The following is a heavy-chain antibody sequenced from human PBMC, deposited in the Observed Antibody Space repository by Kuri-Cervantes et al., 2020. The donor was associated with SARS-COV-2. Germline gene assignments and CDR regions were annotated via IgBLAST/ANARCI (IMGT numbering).Heavy chain of an antibody. CDR1: TRSFSGHS. D-gene: IGHD1-26*01. V-gene: IGHV4-34*01. CDR3: ARQYWELSPAALDI. Sequence: SETLSLTCAVYTRSFSGHSWSWIRQSPGKGLEWIGEIHYRESTNYNPSLKSRVSISLDTSKNQFSLKLSSVTAADTAVYYCARQYWELSPAALDIWGQGTMVTVSS. CDR2: IHYREST. J-gene: IGHJ3*02.